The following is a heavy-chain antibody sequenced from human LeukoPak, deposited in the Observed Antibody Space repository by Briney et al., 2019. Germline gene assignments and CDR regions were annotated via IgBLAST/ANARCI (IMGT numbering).Heavy chain of an antibody. CDR2: IHDTGST. J-gene: IGHJ4*02. V-gene: IGHV4-4*02. D-gene: IGHD3-9*01. Sequence: PSGTLSLTCTVSGGSISRSNWWSWVRQPPGKGLEWIGEIHDTGSTNYNPPLKSRVTMSLDKSKSQFSLNLNSVTAADTAVYYCATYYDILSGYTFDYWGQGTLVAVSS. CDR1: GGSISRSNW. CDR3: ATYYDILSGYTFDY.